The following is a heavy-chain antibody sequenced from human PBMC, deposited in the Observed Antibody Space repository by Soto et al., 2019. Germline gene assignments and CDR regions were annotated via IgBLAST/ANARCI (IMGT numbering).Heavy chain of an antibody. V-gene: IGHV5-51*01. CDR1: GYTFTIYW. D-gene: IGHD6-6*01. CDR3: ARTYTSSSPIDF. CDR2: IYPSNSET. Sequence: GESLKISCKASGYTFTIYWIGWVRQMPGKGLEWMGIIYPSNSETRYSPSFQGQVTISADKSISTAYLQWSSLKASDTAMYFCARTYTSSSPIDFWGQGALVTVSS. J-gene: IGHJ4*02.